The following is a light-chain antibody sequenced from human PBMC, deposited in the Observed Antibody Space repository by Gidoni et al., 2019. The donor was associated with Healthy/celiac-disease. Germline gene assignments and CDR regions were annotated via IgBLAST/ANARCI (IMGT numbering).Light chain of an antibody. CDR2: AAS. Sequence: DIQMTQSPSSLSASVVDRVTITCRASQSISSYLNWYQQKPGKAPKLLIYAASRLKSGVPSRFSGSGSGTDFTLTISSLQPEDFATYYCQQSYSTLWTFGQGTKVEIK. CDR1: QSISSY. V-gene: IGKV1-39*01. CDR3: QQSYSTLWT. J-gene: IGKJ1*01.